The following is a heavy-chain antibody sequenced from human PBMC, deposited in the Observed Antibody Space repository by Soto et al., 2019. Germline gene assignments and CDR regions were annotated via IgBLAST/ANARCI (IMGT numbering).Heavy chain of an antibody. V-gene: IGHV1-69*13. CDR3: TSAMVRGVITYFDY. J-gene: IGHJ4*02. D-gene: IGHD3-10*01. CDR1: GGTFSSYA. CDR2: IIPIFGTA. Sequence: GASVKVSCKASGGTFSSYAISWVRQAPGQGLEWMGGIIPIFGTANYAQKFQGRVTITADESTSTADMELSSLRSEDTAVYYCTSAMVRGVITYFDYWGQGTPVTVSS.